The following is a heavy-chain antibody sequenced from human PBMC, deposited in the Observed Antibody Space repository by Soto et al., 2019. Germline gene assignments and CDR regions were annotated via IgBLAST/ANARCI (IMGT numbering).Heavy chain of an antibody. CDR1: GYTFTSYG. CDR3: ARVRVVTMIVVVITGSFDY. Sequence: GASVKVSCKASGYTFTSYGSSWVRQAPGQGLEWMGWISAYNGNTNYAQKLQGRVTMTTDTSTSTAYMELRSLRSDDTAVYYCARVRVVTMIVVVITGSFDYWGQGTLVTVSS. J-gene: IGHJ4*02. CDR2: ISAYNGNT. V-gene: IGHV1-18*01. D-gene: IGHD3-22*01.